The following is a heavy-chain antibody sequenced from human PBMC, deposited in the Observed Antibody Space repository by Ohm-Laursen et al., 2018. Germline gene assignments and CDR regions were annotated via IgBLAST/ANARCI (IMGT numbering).Heavy chain of an antibody. V-gene: IGHV1-69*13. CDR2: IIPIFGTT. J-gene: IGHJ2*01. CDR3: ARASGGNWYFDL. Sequence: SVKVSCKASGGTFRSYAFNWVRQAPGQGLEWMGGIIPIFGTTNFAQKFQGRVTITADESTSTAYMDLSSLRSEDTAVYYCARASGGNWYFDLWGRGTLVTVSS. CDR1: GGTFRSYA. D-gene: IGHD1-26*01.